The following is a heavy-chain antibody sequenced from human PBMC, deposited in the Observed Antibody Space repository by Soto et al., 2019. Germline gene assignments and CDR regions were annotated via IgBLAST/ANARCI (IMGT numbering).Heavy chain of an antibody. Sequence: LKVSCKVSGYTLTELSMHWVRQAPGKGLEWMGGFDPEDGETIYAQKFQGRVTMTEDTSTDTAYMELSSLRSEDTAVYYCATTDCSGGSCYSYYFDYWGQGTLVTVSS. CDR1: GYTLTELS. CDR2: FDPEDGET. D-gene: IGHD2-15*01. V-gene: IGHV1-24*01. J-gene: IGHJ4*02. CDR3: ATTDCSGGSCYSYYFDY.